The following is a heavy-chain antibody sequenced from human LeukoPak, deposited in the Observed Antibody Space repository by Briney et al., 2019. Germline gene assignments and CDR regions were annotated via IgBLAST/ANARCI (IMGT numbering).Heavy chain of an antibody. J-gene: IGHJ6*02. CDR1: GGSISSYY. CDR2: IYTSGST. CDR3: ARDRGVRGARRPVYGMDV. Sequence: PSETLSLTCTVSGGSISSYYWSWIRQPAGKGLEWIGRIYTSGSTNYNPSLKSRVTMSVDTSKNQFSLKLSSVTAADTAVYYCARDRGVRGARRPVYGMDVWGQGTTVTVSS. D-gene: IGHD3-10*01. V-gene: IGHV4-4*07.